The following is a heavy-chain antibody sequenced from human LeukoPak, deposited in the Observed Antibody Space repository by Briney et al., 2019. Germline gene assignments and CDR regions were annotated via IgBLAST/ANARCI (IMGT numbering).Heavy chain of an antibody. D-gene: IGHD6-19*01. CDR2: VKEDGSEK. CDR1: GFTFSNYW. V-gene: IGHV3-7*01. CDR3: ARNSGWFRFDY. Sequence: GGSLRLSCAASGFTFSNYWMNWVRQAPGKGLEWVANVKEDGSEKYYVASVKGRFTISRDNAKNSLYLQMNSLRAEDTAVYYCARNSGWFRFDYWGQGTLVTVSS. J-gene: IGHJ4*02.